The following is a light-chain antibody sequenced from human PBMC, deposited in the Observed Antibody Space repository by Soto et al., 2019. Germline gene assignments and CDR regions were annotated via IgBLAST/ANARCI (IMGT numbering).Light chain of an antibody. V-gene: IGKV1-27*01. J-gene: IGKJ1*01. CDR3: QNYYNASPWT. Sequence: DIQMTQSPSSLSASVEDRVTITCGAGQSIGSYLAWYQQKPGKVPELLIYAASTLQSGLPSRFSGSGSGTDFTLTISTLQAEDVATYYCQNYYNASPWTVGQGTKVDIK. CDR1: QSIGSY. CDR2: AAS.